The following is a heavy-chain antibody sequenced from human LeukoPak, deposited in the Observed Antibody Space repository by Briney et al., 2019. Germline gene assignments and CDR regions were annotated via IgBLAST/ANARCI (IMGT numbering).Heavy chain of an antibody. CDR3: ARELMATTGSYAFDI. J-gene: IGHJ3*02. V-gene: IGHV3-23*01. D-gene: IGHD5-24*01. CDR1: GFTFSSYG. CDR2: ISGSGGST. Sequence: PGGSLRLSCAASGFTFSSYGMSWVRQAPGKGLEWVSAISGSGGSTYYADSVKGRFTISRDNSKNTLYLQMNSLRAEDTAVYYCARELMATTGSYAFDIWGQGTMVTVSS.